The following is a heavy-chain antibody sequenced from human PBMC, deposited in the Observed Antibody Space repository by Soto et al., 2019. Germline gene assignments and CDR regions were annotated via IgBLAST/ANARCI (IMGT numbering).Heavy chain of an antibody. CDR2: IYYSGST. J-gene: IGHJ6*02. CDR3: ARHVGESHSSSWDPPNYYYYGMDV. D-gene: IGHD6-13*01. Sequence: SETLSLTCTVSGGSISSSSYYWGWIRQPPGKGLEWIGSIYYSGSTYYNPSLKSRVTISVDTSKNQFSLKLSSVTAADTAVYYCARHVGESHSSSWDPPNYYYYGMDVWGQGTTVT. V-gene: IGHV4-39*01. CDR1: GGSISSSSYY.